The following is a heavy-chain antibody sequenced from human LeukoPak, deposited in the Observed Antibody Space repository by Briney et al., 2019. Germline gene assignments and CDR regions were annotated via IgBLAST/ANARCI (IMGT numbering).Heavy chain of an antibody. CDR3: ARGEYYDSSGYYPTTNFDY. V-gene: IGHV4-59*01. J-gene: IGHJ4*02. Sequence: SETLSLTCTVSGGSISSYYWSWIRQPPGKGLEWIGYIYYSGSTNYNPSLKSRVTISVDTSKNQFSLKLSSVTAADTAVYYCARGEYYDSSGYYPTTNFDYWGQGTLVTVSS. CDR1: GGSISSYY. D-gene: IGHD3-22*01. CDR2: IYYSGST.